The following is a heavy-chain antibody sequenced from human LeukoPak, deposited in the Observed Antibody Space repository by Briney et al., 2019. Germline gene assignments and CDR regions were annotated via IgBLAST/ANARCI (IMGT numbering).Heavy chain of an antibody. V-gene: IGHV4-39*01. Sequence: SETLSLTCTVSGGSISSSSSYWGWIRQPPGRGLEWIGIIYYSGNTYYNPSLEIRVTISVDTSTNQFSLQLTSVTAADTAVYYCARGKWNWRPFDYWGQGTLVTVSS. CDR2: IYYSGNT. D-gene: IGHD1-7*01. CDR1: GGSISSSSSY. J-gene: IGHJ4*02. CDR3: ARGKWNWRPFDY.